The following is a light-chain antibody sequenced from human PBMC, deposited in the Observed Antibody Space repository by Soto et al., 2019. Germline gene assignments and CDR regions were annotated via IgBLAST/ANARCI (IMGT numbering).Light chain of an antibody. J-gene: IGKJ1*01. V-gene: IGKV3-15*01. CDR1: QSVSSN. CDR3: QQYNNWPPCT. CDR2: GAS. Sequence: EIVMTQSPSTLSVSPGVRATLSCRASQSVSSNLAWYQQKPGQAPRLLIYGASTRATGIPARFSGSGSGTEFTLTISSLESEDFAVYYCQQYNNWPPCTFGQGTKVEI.